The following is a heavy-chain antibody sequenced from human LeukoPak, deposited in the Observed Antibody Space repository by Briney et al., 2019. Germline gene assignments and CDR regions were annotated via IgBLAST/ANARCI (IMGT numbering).Heavy chain of an antibody. D-gene: IGHD6-6*01. CDR3: ARGGAARPLDY. V-gene: IGHV1-18*01. CDR2: ISAYNGNT. J-gene: IGHJ4*02. CDR1: GYIFNSYG. Sequence: ASLKDSCKASGYIFNSYGISWVRQAPGQALEWMGWISAYNGNTNDAQKLQGRVNMTTDTTTIAAYMELRSLRSDDTAVYYCARGGAARPLDYWDQGTLVTVSS.